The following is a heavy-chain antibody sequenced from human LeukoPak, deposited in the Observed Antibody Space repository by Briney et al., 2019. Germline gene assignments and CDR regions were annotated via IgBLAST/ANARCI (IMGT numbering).Heavy chain of an antibody. Sequence: ASVKVSCKASGFTDTSYGISWVRQAPGQGLEWLGWVSAFTGYTNYLEKLQGRVNMTIDTSTSTAYMELRSLRSDDTAVYFCAGPRTNGHYNYYYAMEVWGQGTTVTVSS. J-gene: IGHJ6*02. D-gene: IGHD2-8*01. CDR1: GFTDTSYG. CDR3: AGPRTNGHYNYYYAMEV. CDR2: VSAFTGYT. V-gene: IGHV1-18*01.